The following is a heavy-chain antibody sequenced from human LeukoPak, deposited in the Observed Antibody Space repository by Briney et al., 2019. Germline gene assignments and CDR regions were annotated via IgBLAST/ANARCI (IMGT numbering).Heavy chain of an antibody. CDR3: ARDKVDYYDSSGYSLLVDY. CDR1: GYTFAGYY. J-gene: IGHJ4*02. V-gene: IGHV1-2*02. Sequence: GSVKVSCKASGYTFAGYYMHWVRQAPGQGLEWMGWINPNSGGTNYAQKFQGRVTMTRDTSISTAYMELSRLRSDDTAVYYCARDKVDYYDSSGYSLLVDYWGQGTLVTVSS. CDR2: INPNSGGT. D-gene: IGHD3-22*01.